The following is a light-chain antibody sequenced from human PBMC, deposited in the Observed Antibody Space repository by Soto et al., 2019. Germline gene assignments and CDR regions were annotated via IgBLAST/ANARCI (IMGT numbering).Light chain of an antibody. CDR3: QQYYTYST. CDR2: DAS. CDR1: QNIRNL. V-gene: IGKV1-5*01. J-gene: IGKJ5*01. Sequence: DIQLTQSPSTLSAAVGDSVTITCRASQNIRNLLAWYQQKPGKAPKPLIFDASTLKTGVPSRFGGSGSGAESNFTITVPQPDDFSAYFCQQYYTYSTFGQGTRLDIK.